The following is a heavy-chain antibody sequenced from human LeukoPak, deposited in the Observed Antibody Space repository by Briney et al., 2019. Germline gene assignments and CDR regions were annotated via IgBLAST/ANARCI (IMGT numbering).Heavy chain of an antibody. CDR2: INSDGSST. J-gene: IGHJ6*02. CDR3: AREPGTAATNHYYYGMDG. Sequence: GGSLRLSCAASGFTFSTYWMHWVRQAPGKELVWVSRINSDGSSTSYADSVKGRFTISRDNAKNTLYLQMNSLRAEDTAVYYCAREPGTAATNHYYYGMDGWGQGTTVTVSS. CDR1: GFTFSTYW. D-gene: IGHD2-21*02. V-gene: IGHV3-74*01.